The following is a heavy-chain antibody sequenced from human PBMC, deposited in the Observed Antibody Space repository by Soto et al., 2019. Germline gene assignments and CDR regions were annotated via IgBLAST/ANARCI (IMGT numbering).Heavy chain of an antibody. CDR3: ARAGYYDILTGPFDI. D-gene: IGHD3-9*01. Sequence: SVKVSCKASGGTFSSYAISWVRQAPGQGLEWMGGIIPIFGTANYAQKFQGRVTITADESTSTAYMELSSLRSEDTAVYYCARAGYYDILTGPFDIWRQGTMVTV. J-gene: IGHJ3*02. CDR2: IIPIFGTA. V-gene: IGHV1-69*13. CDR1: GGTFSSYA.